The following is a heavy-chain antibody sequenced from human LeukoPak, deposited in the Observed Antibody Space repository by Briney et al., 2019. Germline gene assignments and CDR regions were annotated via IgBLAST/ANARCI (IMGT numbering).Heavy chain of an antibody. CDR3: AKDREVVTSGEYFLH. CDR2: VSGSDLTT. CDR1: GFTFSDFA. Sequence: PGGSLRLSCAASGFTFSDFAMSWVRQAPGKGLEWISTVSGSDLTTYYADSVKGRFTISRDNFKNTLYLQMNSLRTEDTAIYYCAKDREVVTSGEYFLHWGQGTLVTVSS. V-gene: IGHV3-23*01. D-gene: IGHD2-21*02. J-gene: IGHJ1*01.